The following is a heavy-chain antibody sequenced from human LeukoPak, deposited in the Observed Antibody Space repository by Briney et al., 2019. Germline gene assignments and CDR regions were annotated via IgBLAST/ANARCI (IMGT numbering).Heavy chain of an antibody. J-gene: IGHJ4*02. Sequence: PQASVKVSCKASGYTFTSYGISWVRQAPGQGLEWMGWISAYNGNTNYARKLQGRVTMTTDTSTSTAYMELRSLRSDDTAVYYCARVSYYDSSGYYSEDYWGQGTLVTVSS. V-gene: IGHV1-18*01. CDR3: ARVSYYDSSGYYSEDY. D-gene: IGHD3-22*01. CDR1: GYTFTSYG. CDR2: ISAYNGNT.